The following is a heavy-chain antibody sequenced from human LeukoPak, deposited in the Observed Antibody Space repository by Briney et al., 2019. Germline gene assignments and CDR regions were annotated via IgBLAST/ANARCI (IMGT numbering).Heavy chain of an antibody. J-gene: IGHJ4*02. D-gene: IGHD2-15*01. CDR1: GGSISSYY. CDR2: IYTSGST. Sequence: PSETLSLTCTVSGGSISSYYWSWIRQPAGKGLEWIGRIYTSGSTNYNPSLKSRVTMSVDTSRNQVSLKLSSVTAADTAVYYWSREYCSGGSCYFDYWGQGTLVTVSS. CDR3: SREYCSGGSCYFDY. V-gene: IGHV4-4*07.